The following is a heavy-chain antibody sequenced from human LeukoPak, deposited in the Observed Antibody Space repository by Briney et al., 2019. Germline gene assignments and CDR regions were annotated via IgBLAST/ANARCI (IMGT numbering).Heavy chain of an antibody. Sequence: QPGGSLRLSCAASGFTFSNYWMHWVRQARGKGLVWVSRINSDARSTSYADSVKGRFTISRDNAKNTLYLQMNSLRAEDTAVYYCARGADTGYSSDSWGQGTLVTVSS. J-gene: IGHJ5*02. CDR3: ARGADTGYSSDS. D-gene: IGHD6-19*01. V-gene: IGHV3-74*01. CDR1: GFTFSNYW. CDR2: INSDARST.